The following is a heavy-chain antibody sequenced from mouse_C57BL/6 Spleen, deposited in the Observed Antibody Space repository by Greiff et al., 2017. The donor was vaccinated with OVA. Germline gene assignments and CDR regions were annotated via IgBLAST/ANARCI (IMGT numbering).Heavy chain of an antibody. CDR2: FYPGSGSI. J-gene: IGHJ3*01. CDR1: GYTFTEYT. Sequence: VKLLESGAELVKPGASVKLSCKASGYTFTEYTIHWVKQRSGQGLEWIGWFYPGSGSIKYNEKFKDKATLTADKSSSTVYMELSRLTSEDSAVYFCARHEVSFYYGNAWFAYWGQGTLVTVSA. CDR3: ARHEVSFYYGNAWFAY. V-gene: IGHV1-62-2*01. D-gene: IGHD2-1*01.